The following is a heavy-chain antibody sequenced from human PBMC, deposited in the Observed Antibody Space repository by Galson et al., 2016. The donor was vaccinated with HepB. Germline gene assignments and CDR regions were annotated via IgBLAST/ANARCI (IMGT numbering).Heavy chain of an antibody. D-gene: IGHD2-2*01. CDR2: IYRGGST. V-gene: IGHV3-53*01. CDR1: GFTVSSNY. Sequence: SLRLSCAASGFTVSSNYMSWVRQAPGKGLEWVSVIYRGGSTYYADSVKGRFTISRDNSKNTLFFQMNSLRAEDTAVYYCARLRGVPAAHNWFDPWGQGTLVSVSS. J-gene: IGHJ5*02. CDR3: ARLRGVPAAHNWFDP.